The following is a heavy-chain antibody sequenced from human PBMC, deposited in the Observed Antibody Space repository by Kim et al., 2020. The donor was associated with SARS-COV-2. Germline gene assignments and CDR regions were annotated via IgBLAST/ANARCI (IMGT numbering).Heavy chain of an antibody. Sequence: GGSLRLSCAASGFTFSSYSMNWVRQAPGRGLEWVSSISSSSSYIYYADSVKGRFTISRDNAKNSLYLQMNSLRAEDTAVYYCARDSDYLYYYVWTSGAKGPRSPSP. CDR2: ISSSSSYI. D-gene: IGHD4-17*01. V-gene: IGHV3-21*01. CDR1: GFTFSSYS. J-gene: IGHJ6*02. CDR3: ARDSDYLYYYVWTS.